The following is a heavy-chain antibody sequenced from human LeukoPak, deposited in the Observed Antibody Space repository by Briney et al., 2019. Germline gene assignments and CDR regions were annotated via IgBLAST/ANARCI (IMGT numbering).Heavy chain of an antibody. CDR3: ARGHDCSSTSCINLDRLLWFGGNPYYFDY. V-gene: IGHV1-2*02. D-gene: IGHD2-2*01. Sequence: ASVKVSCKASGYTFTGYYMHWVRQAPGQGLEWMGWINPNSGGTNYAQKFQGRVTMTRDTSISTAYMELSRLRSDDTAVYYCARGHDCSSTSCINLDRLLWFGGNPYYFDYWGQGTLVTVSS. CDR2: INPNSGGT. CDR1: GYTFTGYY. J-gene: IGHJ4*02.